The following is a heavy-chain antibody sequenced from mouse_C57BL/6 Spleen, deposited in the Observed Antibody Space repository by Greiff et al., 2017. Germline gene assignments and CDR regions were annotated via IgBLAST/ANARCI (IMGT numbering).Heavy chain of an antibody. V-gene: IGHV1-18*01. CDR2: INPNNGGT. D-gene: IGHD1-1*01. CDR1: GYTFTDYN. J-gene: IGHJ3*01. CDR3: ARRGFIRGFAY. Sequence: VQLKESGPELVKPGASVKIPCKASGYTFTDYNMDWVKQSHGKSLEWIGDINPNNGGTIYNQKFKGKATLTVDKSSSTAYMELRSLTSEDTAVYYCARRGFIRGFAYWGQGTLVTVSA.